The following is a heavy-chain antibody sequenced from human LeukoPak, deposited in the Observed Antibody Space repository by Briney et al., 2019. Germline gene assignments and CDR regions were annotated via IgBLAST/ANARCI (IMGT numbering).Heavy chain of an antibody. V-gene: IGHV3-30*04. J-gene: IGHJ4*02. CDR1: GFTFSSYA. D-gene: IGHD3-9*01. CDR3: AKGYYFDILSGYSSLDS. Sequence: GGSLRLSCAASGFTFSSYAIHWVRQAPGKGLEWVAVISYDGSNEYYADSVKGRFTISRDNSKNTLYLQMNSLRAEDTAMYYCAKGYYFDILSGYSSLDSWGQGTLVTVSS. CDR2: ISYDGSNE.